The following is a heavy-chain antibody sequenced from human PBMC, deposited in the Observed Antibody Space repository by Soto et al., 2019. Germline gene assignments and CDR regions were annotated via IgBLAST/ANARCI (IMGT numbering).Heavy chain of an antibody. CDR3: ARGSAYYSFFDY. D-gene: IGHD3-22*01. Sequence: SETLSLTCIVSGDSMSTDDYFWSWVRHLPGEGLEWVGNIYYNGRTYFNPSLKSRLSMSVDTSKNQFSLRLTSVTAADTAVYYCARGSAYYSFFDYWRQGTLVTVSS. CDR1: GDSMSTDDYF. CDR2: IYYNGRT. J-gene: IGHJ4*02. V-gene: IGHV4-31*03.